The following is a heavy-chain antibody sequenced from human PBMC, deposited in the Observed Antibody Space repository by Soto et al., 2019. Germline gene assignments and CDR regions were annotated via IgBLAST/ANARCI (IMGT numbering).Heavy chain of an antibody. CDR3: ASDISYGSGTGYGY. CDR2: IGADNRDT. Sequence: QVQLVQTGAEVKKPGASVKVSCKASGYIFTNFGISWVRQAPGQGLEWMGWIGADNRDTNYARNLQGRVTWTTDTSTNTAYMELRSLRSDVTAVYYCASDISYGSGTGYGYWGQGTLVTVSS. J-gene: IGHJ4*02. D-gene: IGHD3-10*01. V-gene: IGHV1-18*01. CDR1: GYIFTNFG.